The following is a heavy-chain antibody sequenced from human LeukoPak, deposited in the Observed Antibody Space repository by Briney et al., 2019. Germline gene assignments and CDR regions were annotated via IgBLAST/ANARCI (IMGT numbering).Heavy chain of an antibody. CDR3: ATHDFSGAYYFDY. CDR2: ISGSGSSM. D-gene: IGHD3-10*01. Sequence: PGGSLRLSCAGSGFTFRSYAMSWVRQAPGKGLEWISYISGSGSSMYYADSVKGRFTISRDNAKNSLYLQMNSLRAEDTAVYYCATHDFSGAYYFDYWGQGTLVTVSS. J-gene: IGHJ4*02. V-gene: IGHV3-48*03. CDR1: GFTFRSYA.